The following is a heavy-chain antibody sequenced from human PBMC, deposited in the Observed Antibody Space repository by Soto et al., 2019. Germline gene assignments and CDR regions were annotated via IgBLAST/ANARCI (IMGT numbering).Heavy chain of an antibody. CDR1: GFTFSDYY. V-gene: IGHV3-11*01. Sequence: GGSLRLSCAASGFTFSDYYMSWIHQAPGKGLEWVSYISSSGSSINYADSVKGRFTISRDNAKNSLFLQMNRLRAEDTAVYYCARVASSIAEAGTFDYFDYWGQGTPVTVSS. J-gene: IGHJ4*02. CDR2: ISSSGSSI. D-gene: IGHD6-13*01. CDR3: ARVASSIAEAGTFDYFDY.